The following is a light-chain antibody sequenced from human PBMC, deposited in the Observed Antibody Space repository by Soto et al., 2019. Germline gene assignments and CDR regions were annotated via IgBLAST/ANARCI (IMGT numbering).Light chain of an antibody. CDR3: QSYDSSLSGSKV. CDR1: SSNIGAGFD. J-gene: IGLJ1*01. CDR2: GNT. V-gene: IGLV1-40*01. Sequence: QSVLTQPPSVSGAPGQRVTISCTGTSSNIGAGFDVHWYQQFPGTAPKVLIYGNTHRPSAVPDRFSASKSGTSASLAISGLQAEDEADYYCQSYDSSLSGSKVFGTGTKVTVL.